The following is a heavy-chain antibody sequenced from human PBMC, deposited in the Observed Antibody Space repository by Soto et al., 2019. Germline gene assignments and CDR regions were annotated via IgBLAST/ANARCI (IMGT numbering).Heavy chain of an antibody. CDR1: GFTVSSNY. CDR2: IYSGGSA. CDR3: ARDVGTHDYYFDY. D-gene: IGHD3-3*01. J-gene: IGHJ4*02. V-gene: IGHV3-53*01. Sequence: GGSLRLSCAASGFTVSSNYISWVRQAPGKGLEWVSVIYSGGSAYYADSVKGRFTISRDNSKNTLYLQMNSLRAEDTAVYYCARDVGTHDYYFDYWGQGTLVTVSS.